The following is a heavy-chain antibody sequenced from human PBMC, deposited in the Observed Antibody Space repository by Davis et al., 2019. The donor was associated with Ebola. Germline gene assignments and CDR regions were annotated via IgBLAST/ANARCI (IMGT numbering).Heavy chain of an antibody. CDR1: GGTFSNYA. Sequence: SVTVSCQASGGTFSNYAITWVRHAPGQGLEWMGRIIPMFGTPNYAQKFQGRVTMTEDTSTDTAYMELSSLRSEDTAVYYCATESQSLYCSGGSCYSGYFDYWGQGTLVTVSS. V-gene: IGHV1-69*06. CDR2: IIPMFGTP. J-gene: IGHJ4*02. D-gene: IGHD2-15*01. CDR3: ATESQSLYCSGGSCYSGYFDY.